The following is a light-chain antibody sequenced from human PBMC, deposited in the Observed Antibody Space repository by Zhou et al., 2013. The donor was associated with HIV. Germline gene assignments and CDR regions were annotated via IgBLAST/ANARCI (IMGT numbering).Light chain of an antibody. V-gene: IGKV1-13*02. CDR2: AAS. Sequence: AIQLTQSPSSLSASVGDRVTITCRASQGISSALAWYQQKPGKVPKLLIYAASTLQSGVPSRFSGSGSGTDFTLTISSLQPEDFATYYCQQLNSYLLTFGGGTKVEIK. CDR1: QGISSA. CDR3: QQLNSYLLT. J-gene: IGKJ4*01.